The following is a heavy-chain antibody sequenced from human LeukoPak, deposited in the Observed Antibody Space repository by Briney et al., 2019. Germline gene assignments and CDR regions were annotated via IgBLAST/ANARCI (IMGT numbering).Heavy chain of an antibody. Sequence: GESLKISCKGFGYNFTTYWIGWVRQMPGKGLEWMGIIYPDDSDTRYSPSFQGQVTISADKSISTAYLQWSSLEASDTAMYYCTRRAGAMDAWGQGTTVTVSS. CDR1: GYNFTTYW. J-gene: IGHJ6*02. CDR2: IYPDDSDT. V-gene: IGHV5-51*01. CDR3: TRRAGAMDA. D-gene: IGHD1-26*01.